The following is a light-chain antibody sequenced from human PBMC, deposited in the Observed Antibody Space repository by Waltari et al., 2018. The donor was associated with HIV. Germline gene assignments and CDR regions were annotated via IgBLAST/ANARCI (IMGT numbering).Light chain of an antibody. CDR2: NTD. CDR3: LLYMASGRV. CDR1: SGSVSSAYY. Sequence: QTVVTQEPSFSVSPGGTITLTCGLSSGSVSSAYYPSWYQQTTGQPPRTLNYNTDTRSSGVPDRFSGSIVGNKAALTITGAQSEDESDYYCLLYMASGRVFGGGTRLTVL. J-gene: IGLJ3*02. V-gene: IGLV8-61*01.